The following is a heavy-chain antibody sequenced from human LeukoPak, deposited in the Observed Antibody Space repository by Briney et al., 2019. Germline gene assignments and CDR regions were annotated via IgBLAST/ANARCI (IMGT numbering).Heavy chain of an antibody. CDR1: GVTFSTYG. CDR2: ISYDGSNK. V-gene: IGHV3-30*18. Sequence: GGSLRLSCAVSGVTFSTYGMHWVRQAPGKGLEWVAFISYDGSNKYYADSVKGRFTISRDNSKNTLYLEMNSLRPEDTALYCCAKDYSSSSDYFDSWGQGTLVTVSS. CDR3: AKDYSSSSDYFDS. D-gene: IGHD6-13*01. J-gene: IGHJ4*02.